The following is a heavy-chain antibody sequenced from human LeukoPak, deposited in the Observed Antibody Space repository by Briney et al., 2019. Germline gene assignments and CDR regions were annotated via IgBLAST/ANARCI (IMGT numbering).Heavy chain of an antibody. D-gene: IGHD3-3*01. V-gene: IGHV1-24*01. CDR1: GYTLTELS. J-gene: IGHJ5*02. CDR3: ATSPDFWLSFDP. Sequence: GASVKVSCKVSGYTLTELSMHWVRQAPGKGLEWMGGFDPEDGETIYAQKFQGRVTMTQDTSTDTAYMELSSLRSEDTAVYYCATSPDFWLSFDPWGQGTLVTVSS. CDR2: FDPEDGET.